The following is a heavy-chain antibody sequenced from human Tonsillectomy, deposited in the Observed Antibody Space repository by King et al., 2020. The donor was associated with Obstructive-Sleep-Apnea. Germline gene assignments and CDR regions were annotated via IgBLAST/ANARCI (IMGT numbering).Heavy chain of an antibody. CDR3: ARGPTGTWGSLYYYYYYGMDV. V-gene: IGHV4-34*01. Sequence: VQLQQWGAGLLKPSETLSLTCAVYGGSFSGYYWSWIRQPPGKGLEWIGEINHSGSTNYNPSLKSRVTISVDTSKNQFSLKLSSVTAADTAVYYCARGPTGTWGSLYYYYYYGMDVWGQGTTVTVSS. J-gene: IGHJ6*02. D-gene: IGHD1-1*01. CDR2: INHSGST. CDR1: GGSFSGYY.